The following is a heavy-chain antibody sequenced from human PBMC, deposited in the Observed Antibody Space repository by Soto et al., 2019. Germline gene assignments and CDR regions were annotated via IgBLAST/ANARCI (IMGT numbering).Heavy chain of an antibody. Sequence: QVQLVQSGAEVKKPGSSVKVSCKASGGTFSSYAISWVRQAPGQGLEWMGGIIPIFGTANYAQKFQGRVTITADESTSTAYMELSSLRSEDAAVYYCARSSWSGGSQAPYVPYGMDVWGQGTTVTVSS. J-gene: IGHJ6*02. D-gene: IGHD1-26*01. CDR1: GGTFSSYA. V-gene: IGHV1-69*01. CDR2: IIPIFGTA. CDR3: ARSSWSGGSQAPYVPYGMDV.